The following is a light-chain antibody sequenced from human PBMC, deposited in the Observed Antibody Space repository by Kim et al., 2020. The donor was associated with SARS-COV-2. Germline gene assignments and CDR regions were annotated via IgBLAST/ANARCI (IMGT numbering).Light chain of an antibody. CDR2: EGS. J-gene: IGLJ3*02. V-gene: IGLV2-23*01. Sequence: SPGQSSTISCTGTSSDVGSYNLASWYQQHPGQAPRLMLYEGSKRPSGVSTRFSGSKSGNTASLTISGLQAEDEADYYCCSYAGSSVFGGGTKLTVL. CDR3: CSYAGSSV. CDR1: SSDVGSYNL.